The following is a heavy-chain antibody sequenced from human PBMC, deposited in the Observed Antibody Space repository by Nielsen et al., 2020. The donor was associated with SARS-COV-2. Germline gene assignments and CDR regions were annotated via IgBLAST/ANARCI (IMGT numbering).Heavy chain of an antibody. CDR3: ARVPVWSGYPFDY. V-gene: IGHV3-7*03. D-gene: IGHD3-3*01. CDR1: IHLSSYW. Sequence: GGSETLLCSLWIHLSSYWMSWVRQAPGKGLEWVANIKQDGSEKYYVDSVKGRFTISGDNAKNSLYLQMNSLRAEDTAVYYCARVPVWSGYPFDYWGQGTLVTVSS. CDR2: IKQDGSEK. J-gene: IGHJ4*02.